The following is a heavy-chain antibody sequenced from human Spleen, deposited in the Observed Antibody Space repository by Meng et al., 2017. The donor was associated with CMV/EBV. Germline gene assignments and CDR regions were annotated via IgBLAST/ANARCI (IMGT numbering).Heavy chain of an antibody. CDR2: ISYDGSNK. D-gene: IGHD1-26*01. V-gene: IGHV3-30*04. Sequence: GESLKISCAASGFTFSSYAMHWVRQAPGKGLEWVAVISYDGSNKYYADSVKGRFTISRDNSKNTLYLQMNSLRAEDTAVYYCARAYRAIDYWGQGTLVTVSS. CDR3: ARAYRAIDY. CDR1: GFTFSSYA. J-gene: IGHJ4*02.